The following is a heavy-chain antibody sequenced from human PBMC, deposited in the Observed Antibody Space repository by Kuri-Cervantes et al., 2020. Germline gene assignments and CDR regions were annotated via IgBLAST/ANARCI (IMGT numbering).Heavy chain of an antibody. J-gene: IGHJ4*02. CDR2: ISSSSSYI. D-gene: IGHD2-8*01. Sequence: GESLKISCTVSGFTFGDYGMSWIRQAPGKGLEWVSSISSSSSYIYYADSVKGRFTISRDNAKNSLHLQMNSLRVEDTAVYYCARERETYCTNGVCYMYYFDYWGQGTLVTVSS. CDR1: GFTFGDYG. CDR3: ARERETYCTNGVCYMYYFDY. V-gene: IGHV3-21*01.